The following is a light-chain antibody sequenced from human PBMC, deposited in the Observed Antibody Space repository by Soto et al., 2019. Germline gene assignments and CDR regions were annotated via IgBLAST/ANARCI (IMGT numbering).Light chain of an antibody. CDR2: DND. J-gene: IGLJ2*01. CDR1: SSNIGNNY. V-gene: IGLV1-51*01. CDR3: GTWDSSLSAVV. Sequence: SVLTQPPSVSAAPGQKVTISCSGSSSNIGNNYVSWYQQLPGTAPKVLIYDNDKRPSGIPDRFSGSKSGTSATLGITGLQTGDEADYYCGTWDSSLSAVVFGGGTKLTVL.